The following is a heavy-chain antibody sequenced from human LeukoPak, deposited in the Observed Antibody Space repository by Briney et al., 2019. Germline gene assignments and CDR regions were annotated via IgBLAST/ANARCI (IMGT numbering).Heavy chain of an antibody. J-gene: IGHJ3*02. V-gene: IGHV4-39*01. Sequence: SETLSLTCTVSGGSISSSSYYWGWIRQPPGKGLEWIGSIYYSGSTYYNPSLKSRVTISVDTSKIQFSLKLSSVTAADTAVYYCARQFVVEPAAAIGGAFDIWGQGTMVTVSS. CDR1: GGSISSSSYY. D-gene: IGHD2-2*01. CDR2: IYYSGST. CDR3: ARQFVVEPAAAIGGAFDI.